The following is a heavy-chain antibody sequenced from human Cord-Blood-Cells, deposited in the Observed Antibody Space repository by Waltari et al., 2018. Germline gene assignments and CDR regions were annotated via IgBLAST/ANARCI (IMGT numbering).Heavy chain of an antibody. CDR1: SISSSSYY. CDR3: ASRLGSGYDY. D-gene: IGHD3-3*01. CDR2: IYYSGST. J-gene: IGHJ4*02. Sequence: SISSSSYYWGWIRQPPGKGLEWIGSIYYSGSTYYNPSLKSRVTISVDTSKNQFSLKLSSVTAADTAVYYCASRLGSGYDYWGQGTLVTVSS. V-gene: IGHV4-39*01.